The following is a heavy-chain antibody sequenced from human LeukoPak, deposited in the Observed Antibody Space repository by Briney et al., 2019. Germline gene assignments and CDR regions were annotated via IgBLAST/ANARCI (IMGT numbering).Heavy chain of an antibody. Sequence: VASVKVSCKASGYTFTSYDINWVRQAPGQGLEWMGRIIPSLAIANYAQKFQDRVTIIADKSTSTAYMELSSLRSEDTATYYCARGGVRDDFSGYYFDYWGQGALVTVSS. CDR1: GYTFTSYD. D-gene: IGHD3-22*01. CDR2: IIPSLAIA. CDR3: ARGGVRDDFSGYYFDY. J-gene: IGHJ4*02. V-gene: IGHV1-69*04.